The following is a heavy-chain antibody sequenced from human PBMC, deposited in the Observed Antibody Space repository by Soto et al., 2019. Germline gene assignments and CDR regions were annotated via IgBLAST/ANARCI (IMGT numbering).Heavy chain of an antibody. CDR1: GFTVSSYG. D-gene: IGHD2-21*02. CDR3: ARVLGGDPNFAF. J-gene: IGHJ4*02. Sequence: QVQLVESGGGVVQPGRSLRLSCAASGFTVSSYGLHWVRQAPGKGLEWLAFISYDGSDKFYADSVKGRFTISRDSSKNTLYLQMNSLRAEDTAVYYCARVLGGDPNFAFWVQGTLVTVSS. CDR2: ISYDGSDK. V-gene: IGHV3-30-3*01.